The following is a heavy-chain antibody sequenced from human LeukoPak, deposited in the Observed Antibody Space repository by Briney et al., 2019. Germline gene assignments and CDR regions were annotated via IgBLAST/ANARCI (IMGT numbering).Heavy chain of an antibody. Sequence: PGGSLRLSCAASGFTFSSYEMNWVRQAPGKGLEWVSYISSSGSTIYYADSVKGRFTISRDNAKNSLYLQMNSLRAEDTAVYYCARPGAAKDADDAFGIWGQGTMVTVSS. D-gene: IGHD6-25*01. CDR2: ISSSGSTI. V-gene: IGHV3-48*03. CDR1: GFTFSSYE. CDR3: ARPGAAKDADDAFGI. J-gene: IGHJ3*02.